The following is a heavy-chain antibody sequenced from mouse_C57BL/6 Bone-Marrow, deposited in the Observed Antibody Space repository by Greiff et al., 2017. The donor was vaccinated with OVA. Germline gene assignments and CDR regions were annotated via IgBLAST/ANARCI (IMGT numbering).Heavy chain of an antibody. Sequence: EVQLQESGPGLVKPSQSLSLTCSVTGYSITSGYYWNWIRQFPGNKLEWMGYISYDGSNNYNPSLKNRISITRDTSKNQFFLKLNSVTTEDTATYYCARASSGYIFDYWGQGTTLTVSS. V-gene: IGHV3-6*01. J-gene: IGHJ2*01. CDR1: GYSITSGYY. CDR3: ARASSGYIFDY. CDR2: ISYDGSN. D-gene: IGHD3-2*02.